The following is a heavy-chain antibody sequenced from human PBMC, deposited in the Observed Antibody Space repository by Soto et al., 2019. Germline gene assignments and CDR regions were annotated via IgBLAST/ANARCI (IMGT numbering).Heavy chain of an antibody. D-gene: IGHD2-2*01. CDR1: GGTLSSYT. CDR2: IIPILGIA. J-gene: IGHJ4*02. V-gene: IGHV1-69*02. Sequence: ASVKLSCKASGGTLSSYTISWVRQAPGQGLEWMGRIIPILGIANYAQKFQGRVTITADKSTSTAYMELSSLRSEDTAVYYCARAPNLEYCSSTSCYRDYWGQGTLVTVSS. CDR3: ARAPNLEYCSSTSCYRDY.